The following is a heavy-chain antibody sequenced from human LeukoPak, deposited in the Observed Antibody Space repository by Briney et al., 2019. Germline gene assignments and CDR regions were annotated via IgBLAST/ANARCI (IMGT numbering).Heavy chain of an antibody. V-gene: IGHV5-51*01. CDR3: ARQACSSTSCSYYFDY. Sequence: GESLKISCKGSGYSFTNYWIGWVRQVPGKGLEWMGIIYPGDSDTRYSPSFQGQVTISADKSISTAYLQWSSLKASDTAMYYCARQACSSTSCSYYFDYWGQGTLVTVSS. D-gene: IGHD2-2*01. CDR1: GYSFTNYW. CDR2: IYPGDSDT. J-gene: IGHJ4*02.